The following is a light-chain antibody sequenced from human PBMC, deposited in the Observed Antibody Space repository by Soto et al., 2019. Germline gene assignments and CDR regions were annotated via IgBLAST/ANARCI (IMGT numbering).Light chain of an antibody. CDR3: QSYDSSLSGSV. V-gene: IGLV1-40*01. CDR2: VNI. J-gene: IGLJ2*01. Sequence: HSVLTQPPSVSGAPGQRVTISCTGSTSNIGAGYDVHWYQQLPGTAPKLLIYVNINRPSGVPDRFSGSKSGTSASLAITGLQAEDEADYYCQSYDSSLSGSVFGGGTKVTVL. CDR1: TSNIGAGYD.